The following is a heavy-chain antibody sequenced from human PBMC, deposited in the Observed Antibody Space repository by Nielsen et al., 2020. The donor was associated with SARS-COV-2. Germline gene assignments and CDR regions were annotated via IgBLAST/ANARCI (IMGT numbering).Heavy chain of an antibody. Sequence: SVKVSCKASGYTFTSYFFHWARQAPGQGLEWMGIINPGGGSTSYAQKFQGRVTMTRDTSTSTVYMELSSLRSEDTAVYYCATSWGYSSGWYSSWGQGTLVTVSS. CDR1: GYTFTSYF. J-gene: IGHJ5*02. CDR3: ATSWGYSSGWYSS. D-gene: IGHD6-19*01. V-gene: IGHV1-46*01. CDR2: INPGGGST.